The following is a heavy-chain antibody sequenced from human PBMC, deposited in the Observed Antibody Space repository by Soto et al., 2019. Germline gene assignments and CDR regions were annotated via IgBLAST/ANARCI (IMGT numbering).Heavy chain of an antibody. CDR3: AGGDYYHSSGYYFYYYTMDV. Sequence: SETLSLTCTVSGGSISSSSYYGGWIRQPPGKGLEWIGNVYYGGSTYYNPSLKSRVTISVETSKSQFSLKLSSVTAADTAVYYCAGGDYYHSSGYYFYYYTMDVWGQGTTVTVSS. CDR2: VYYGGST. CDR1: GGSISSSSYY. V-gene: IGHV4-39*01. J-gene: IGHJ6*02. D-gene: IGHD3-22*01.